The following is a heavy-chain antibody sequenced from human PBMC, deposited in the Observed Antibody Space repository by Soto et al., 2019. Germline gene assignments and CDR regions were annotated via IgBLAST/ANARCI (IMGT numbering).Heavy chain of an antibody. V-gene: IGHV1-69*08. CDR1: ADTFTGYT. Sequence: QVQLVQSGAEVKKPGSSVKVSCKASADTFTGYTVTWVRQAPGQGLEWVGRVIPILGASKFAQKFQGRVTISADKATYTAYMVLTGLTYEDTAVYYCARSRGSYYSNFDSWGQGTLVTVSS. CDR3: ARSRGSYYSNFDS. D-gene: IGHD3-10*01. J-gene: IGHJ4*02. CDR2: VIPILGAS.